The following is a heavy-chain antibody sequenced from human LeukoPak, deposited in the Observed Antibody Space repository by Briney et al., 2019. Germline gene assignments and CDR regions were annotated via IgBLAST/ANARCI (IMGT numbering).Heavy chain of an antibody. V-gene: IGHV3-48*03. Sequence: GGSLRLSCVVSGFTFSSYEMNWVRQAPGKGLEWVSYISSSGSTIYYADSVKGRFTISRDNAKNSLYLQMNSLRAEDTAVYYCARGYYYDSSGYSNWFDPWGQGTLVIVSS. CDR3: ARGYYYDSSGYSNWFDP. J-gene: IGHJ5*02. CDR1: GFTFSSYE. CDR2: ISSSGSTI. D-gene: IGHD3-22*01.